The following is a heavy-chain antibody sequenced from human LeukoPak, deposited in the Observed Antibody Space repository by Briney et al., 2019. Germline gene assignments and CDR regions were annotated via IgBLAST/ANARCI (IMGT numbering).Heavy chain of an antibody. CDR3: ARLNSSVFDH. Sequence: GESLKFSCKGSGYALPTYRTGWMGQMPGKGLEWMGIIYPGDSDTRYSPSFQGQVTMSADKSISTAYLQWSSLKASDTAMYYCARLNSSVFDHWGQGTLVTVSS. V-gene: IGHV5-51*01. D-gene: IGHD4-23*01. CDR1: GYALPTYR. J-gene: IGHJ4*02. CDR2: IYPGDSDT.